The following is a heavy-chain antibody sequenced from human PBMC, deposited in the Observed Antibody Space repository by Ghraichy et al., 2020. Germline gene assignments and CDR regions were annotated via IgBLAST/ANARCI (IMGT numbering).Heavy chain of an antibody. CDR2: IWYDGSNK. J-gene: IGHJ1*01. CDR3: ARDLGYYYDSSGWGYFQH. Sequence: GGSLRLSCAASGFTFSSYGMHWVRQAPGKGLEWVAVIWYDGSNKYYADSVKGRFTISRDNSKNTLYLQMNSLRAEDTAVYYCARDLGYYYDSSGWGYFQHWGQGTLVTVSS. D-gene: IGHD3-22*01. V-gene: IGHV3-33*01. CDR1: GFTFSSYG.